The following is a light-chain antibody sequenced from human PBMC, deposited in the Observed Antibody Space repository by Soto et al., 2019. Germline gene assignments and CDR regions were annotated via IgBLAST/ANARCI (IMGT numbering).Light chain of an antibody. V-gene: IGKV1-13*02. CDR2: DAS. Sequence: AIQLTQSPSSLSASVGDRVTITCRASQGISSALAWYQQKPGKAPKLLIYDASSLESGVPSRFSGSGSGTELPLTISSLQPEDFATYYCQQFNSYPLFGGGTKVEIK. CDR3: QQFNSYPL. CDR1: QGISSA. J-gene: IGKJ4*01.